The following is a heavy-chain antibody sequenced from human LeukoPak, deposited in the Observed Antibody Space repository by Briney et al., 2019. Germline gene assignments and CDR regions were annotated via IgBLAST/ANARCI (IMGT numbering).Heavy chain of an antibody. Sequence: SSETLSLTCTVSGGSISSSSYYWGWIRQPPGKGLEWIGSIYYSGSTYYNPSLKSRVTISVDTSKNQFSLKLSSVTAADTAVYYCARQPPRITMIVVVIGWGQGTLVTVSS. V-gene: IGHV4-39*01. D-gene: IGHD3-22*01. CDR2: IYYSGST. CDR1: GGSISSSSYY. J-gene: IGHJ4*02. CDR3: ARQPPRITMIVVVIG.